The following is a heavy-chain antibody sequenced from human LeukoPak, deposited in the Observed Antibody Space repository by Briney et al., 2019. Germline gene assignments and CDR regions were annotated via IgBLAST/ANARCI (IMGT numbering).Heavy chain of an antibody. D-gene: IGHD3-22*01. CDR1: GYTFTSYG. Sequence: ASVKVSCKASGYTFTSYGISWVRRAPGQGLEWMGWISAYNGNTNYAQKLQGRVTMTTDTSTSTAYMELRSLRSDDTAVYYCARAPVTMIVVVITPPDYWGQGTLVTVSS. J-gene: IGHJ4*02. CDR3: ARAPVTMIVVVITPPDY. CDR2: ISAYNGNT. V-gene: IGHV1-18*01.